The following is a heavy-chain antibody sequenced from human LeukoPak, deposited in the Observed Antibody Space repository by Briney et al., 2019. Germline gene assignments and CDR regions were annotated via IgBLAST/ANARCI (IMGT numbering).Heavy chain of an antibody. V-gene: IGHV1-69*01. CDR1: GGTFSSYA. J-gene: IGHJ5*02. Sequence: SVKVSCKASGGTFSSYAISWVRQAPGQGLEWMGGIIPIFGTANYAQKFQGRVTITADESTSTAYMELSSLRSEDTAVYYCARGQYYYDSSGYFPYWFDPWGQGTLVTVSS. CDR3: ARGQYYYDSSGYFPYWFDP. D-gene: IGHD3-22*01. CDR2: IIPIFGTA.